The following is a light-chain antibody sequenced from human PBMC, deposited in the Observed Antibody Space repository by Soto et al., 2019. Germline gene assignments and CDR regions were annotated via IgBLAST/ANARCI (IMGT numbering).Light chain of an antibody. CDR3: AAWDDSLSGYV. CDR1: SSNIGGNA. CDR2: SNN. V-gene: IGLV1-44*01. Sequence: QPVLTQPPSASGTPGQRVTISCSGSSSNIGGNAVNWYQQLPGTTPKLLIYSNNQRPSGVPDRFSGSKSGTSASLAISGLQSEDEADYYCAAWDDSLSGYVFGTGTKVTVL. J-gene: IGLJ1*01.